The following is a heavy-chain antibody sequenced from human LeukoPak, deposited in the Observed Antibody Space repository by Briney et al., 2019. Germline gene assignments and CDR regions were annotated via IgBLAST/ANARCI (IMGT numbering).Heavy chain of an antibody. J-gene: IGHJ4*02. D-gene: IGHD5-12*01. CDR1: GGTFSSYA. V-gene: IGHV1-69*05. CDR3: AAHSGYPVNGDY. CDR2: IIPIFGTA. Sequence: SVKVSCKASGGTFSSYAISWVRQAPGQGLEWMGRIIPIFGTANYAQKFQGRVTITTDESTSTAYMELSSLRSEDTAVYYCAAHSGYPVNGDYWGQGTLVTVSS.